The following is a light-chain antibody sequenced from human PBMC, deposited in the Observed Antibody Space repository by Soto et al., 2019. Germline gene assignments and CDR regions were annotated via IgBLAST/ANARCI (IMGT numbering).Light chain of an antibody. Sequence: DIQMTQSPSTLSASVGDRVTITCRASQSIDSWFAWYQQKPGRAPKLLIYQASSLESGVPSRFSGSGSGTEFTLTISSLQPDDFATYYCQQYRSYSWTFGQGSKVEIK. CDR1: QSIDSW. CDR2: QAS. J-gene: IGKJ1*01. CDR3: QQYRSYSWT. V-gene: IGKV1-5*03.